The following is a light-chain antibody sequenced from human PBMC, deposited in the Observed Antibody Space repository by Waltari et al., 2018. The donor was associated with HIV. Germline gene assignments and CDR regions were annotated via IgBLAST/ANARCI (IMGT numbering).Light chain of an antibody. CDR3: AEWDDTLKGL. CDR2: GDT. V-gene: IGLV1-44*01. CDR1: SSNIGKNI. J-gene: IGLJ2*01. Sequence: QSMLAQPPSVSGTPGQRVIISCSGGSSNIGKNIVNWYQQFPGTAPNLVIYGDTQRPSGVPDRFSGSKSGTSASLAISGLQSEDEADYYCAEWDDTLKGLFGGGTKLTV.